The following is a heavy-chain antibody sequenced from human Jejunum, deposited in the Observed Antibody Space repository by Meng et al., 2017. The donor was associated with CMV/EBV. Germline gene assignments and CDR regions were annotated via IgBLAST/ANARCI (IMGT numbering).Heavy chain of an antibody. CDR1: GGSISSGDYS. V-gene: IGHV4-30-4*08. J-gene: IGHJ4*01. CDR3: ARFVTDLTYFFDS. Sequence: SGGSISSGDYSWSWIRDPPGDCLEWIEYIYSRGSTYYKPSLKSRVTISVHTSKNQFPLKLCAVTAADTAVYCCARFVTDLTYFFDSWGQGTLVTVSS. D-gene: IGHD2-21*02. CDR2: IYSRGST.